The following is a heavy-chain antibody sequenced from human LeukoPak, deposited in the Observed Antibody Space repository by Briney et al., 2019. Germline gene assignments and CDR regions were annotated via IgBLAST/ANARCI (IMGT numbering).Heavy chain of an antibody. D-gene: IGHD6-19*01. CDR2: IYHSGST. CDR3: ASLMPYSSGWHFDY. CDR1: GGSISSSNW. V-gene: IGHV4-4*02. J-gene: IGHJ4*02. Sequence: SETLSLTCAVSGGSISSSNWWSWVRQPPGKGLEWIGEIYHSGSTNYNPSLKSRVTISVDESKNQFSLKLSSVTAADTAVYYCASLMPYSSGWHFDYWGQGTLVTVSS.